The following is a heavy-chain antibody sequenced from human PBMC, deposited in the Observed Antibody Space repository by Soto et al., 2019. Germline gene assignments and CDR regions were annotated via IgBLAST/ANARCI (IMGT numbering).Heavy chain of an antibody. CDR2: ISAYNGNT. Sequence: QVPLVQSGAEVKKPGASVKVSCKASGYTFTSYGISWVRQAPGQGLEWMGWISAYNGNTNYAQKLQGRVTMTTDTSTSTAYMELRSLRSDDTAVYYCARLMWYYGSGSPSFYFDYWGQGTLVTVSS. CDR1: GYTFTSYG. D-gene: IGHD3-10*01. J-gene: IGHJ4*02. CDR3: ARLMWYYGSGSPSFYFDY. V-gene: IGHV1-18*01.